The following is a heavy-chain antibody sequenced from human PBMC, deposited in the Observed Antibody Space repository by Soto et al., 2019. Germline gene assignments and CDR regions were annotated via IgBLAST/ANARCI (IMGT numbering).Heavy chain of an antibody. CDR1: GYTLTELS. Sequence: GASVKVSCKVSGYTLTELSMHWVRQAPGKGLEWMGGFDPEDGETIYAQKFQGRVTMTEDTSTDTAYMELSSLRSEDTAVYYCATELYYYDSSGYLNYFDYWGQGTLVTVSS. D-gene: IGHD3-22*01. V-gene: IGHV1-24*01. CDR3: ATELYYYDSSGYLNYFDY. J-gene: IGHJ4*02. CDR2: FDPEDGET.